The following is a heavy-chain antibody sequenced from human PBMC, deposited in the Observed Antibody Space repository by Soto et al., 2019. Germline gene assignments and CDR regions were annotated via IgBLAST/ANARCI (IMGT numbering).Heavy chain of an antibody. D-gene: IGHD3-22*01. CDR2: IYFGDSDT. CDR1: GYRFTTYW. CDR3: ARQGTYYDSSGYYLGDAFDV. Sequence: PGESLKISCKGSGYRFTTYWIGGVRHMPGKGLECMGIIYFGDSDTRYSPSFQGQVTISADKSISTAYLQWSSLKASDTAMYYCARQGTYYDSSGYYLGDAFDVWGQGTMDSVSS. J-gene: IGHJ3*01. V-gene: IGHV5-51*01.